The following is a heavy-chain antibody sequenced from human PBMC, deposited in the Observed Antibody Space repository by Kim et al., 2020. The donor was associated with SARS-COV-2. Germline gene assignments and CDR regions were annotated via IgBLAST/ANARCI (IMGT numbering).Heavy chain of an antibody. CDR2: INHSGST. J-gene: IGHJ6*02. D-gene: IGHD3-10*01. V-gene: IGHV4-34*01. CDR3: ARGSVQGVIDAASYYYYGMDV. Sequence: SETLSLTCAVYGGSFSGYYWSWIRQPPGKWLEWIGEINHSGSTNYNPSLKSRVTISVDTSKNQFSLKLSSVTAADTAVLYCARGSVQGVIDAASYYYYGMDVWGQGTAVTVSS. CDR1: GGSFSGYY.